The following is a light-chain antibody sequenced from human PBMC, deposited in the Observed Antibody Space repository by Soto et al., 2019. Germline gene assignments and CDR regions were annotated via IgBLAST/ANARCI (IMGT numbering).Light chain of an antibody. CDR3: QQHESYPRT. CDR1: QSINTW. CDR2: TAS. Sequence: DIQMTQSPSTLSASVGDRVTITCRASQSINTWLAWYQQKPGKAPRLLIYTASSLESGVPSRFSGSGSGTEFTLTISSLQPDDFATYYCQQHESYPRTFGQGTKVESK. J-gene: IGKJ1*01. V-gene: IGKV1-5*03.